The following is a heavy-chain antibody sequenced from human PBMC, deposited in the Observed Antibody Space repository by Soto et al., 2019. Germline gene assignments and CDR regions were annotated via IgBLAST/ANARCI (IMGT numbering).Heavy chain of an antibody. CDR2: FNAGSGNT. V-gene: IGHV1-3*01. Sequence: ASVKVSCKASGYTFTSYSMHWVRQAPGQRLEWMGWFNAGSGNTKYSQKFQGRVTITRDTSATTAYMELSSLRYEDTAVYYCASESTRTTAPDYGDQGTLFT. J-gene: IGHJ4*02. CDR3: ASESTRTTAPDY. D-gene: IGHD4-17*01. CDR1: GYTFTSYS.